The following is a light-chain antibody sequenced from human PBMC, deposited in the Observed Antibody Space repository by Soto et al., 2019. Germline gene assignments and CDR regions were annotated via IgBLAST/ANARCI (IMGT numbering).Light chain of an antibody. Sequence: QSALTQPASVSGSPGQSITISCTGTSSDVGGYNYVSWFQQHPGKAPKLMIYEVSNRPSGVSNRFSGSKSGNTASLTISGLQAEDEADYYCNSYTSSSAFVFGNGTKVTVL. CDR1: SSDVGGYNY. CDR3: NSYTSSSAFV. CDR2: EVS. J-gene: IGLJ1*01. V-gene: IGLV2-14*01.